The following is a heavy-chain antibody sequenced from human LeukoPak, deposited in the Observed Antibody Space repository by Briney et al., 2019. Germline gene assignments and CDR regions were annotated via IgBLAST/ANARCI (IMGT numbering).Heavy chain of an antibody. CDR3: ARDVGGRWLQWGAFGI. J-gene: IGHJ3*02. D-gene: IGHD5-24*01. Sequence: PSETLSLTCAVSGYSISSGSYYWRWIRQPAGKGLEWIGRIYTSGSTNYNPPLKSRVTISVDTSKNHFSLKLSSVTAADTAVYYCARDVGGRWLQWGAFGIWGQGTMVTVSS. CDR2: IYTSGST. V-gene: IGHV4-61*02. CDR1: GYSISSGSYY.